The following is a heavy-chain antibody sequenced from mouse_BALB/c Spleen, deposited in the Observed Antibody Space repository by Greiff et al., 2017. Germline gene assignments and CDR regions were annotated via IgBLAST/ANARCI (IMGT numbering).Heavy chain of an antibody. J-gene: IGHJ4*01. V-gene: IGHV1S29*02. Sequence: EVKLMESGPELVKPGASVKISCKASGYTFTDYNMHWVKQSHGKSLEWIGYIYPYNGGTGYNQKFKSKATLTVDNSSSTAYMELRSLTSDDSAVYYCARGCGNYLSYAMDYWGQGTSVTVSS. D-gene: IGHD2-1*01. CDR2: IYPYNGGT. CDR1: GYTFTDYN. CDR3: ARGCGNYLSYAMDY.